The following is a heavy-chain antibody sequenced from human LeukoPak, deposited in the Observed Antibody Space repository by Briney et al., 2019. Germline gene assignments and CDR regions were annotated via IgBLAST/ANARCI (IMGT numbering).Heavy chain of an antibody. CDR1: GFTFIDYW. CDR3: ASCLPGLDV. J-gene: IGHJ6*02. V-gene: IGHV3-74*01. CDR2: INPDGTAT. Sequence: PGGSLRLSCEISGFTFIDYWMHWVRQVPGKGPVWVSHINPDGTATNYADSVKGRFTISRDNAKNTLYLQMNSLRVEDTAMYYCASCLPGLDVWGQGTTVTVSS.